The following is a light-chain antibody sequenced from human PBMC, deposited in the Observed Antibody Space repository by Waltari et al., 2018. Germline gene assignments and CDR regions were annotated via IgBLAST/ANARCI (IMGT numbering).Light chain of an antibody. J-gene: IGKJ4*01. Sequence: DIQLTQSPSSLSASVGDRVTITCRASQNIRNDLNWYQQKPGKAPKLLIYTASTLQSGVPSRFSGIGSGSDCTLTINGLQPEDFATYYCQHTYRAPLTFGGGTMVEIE. CDR1: QNIRND. V-gene: IGKV1-39*01. CDR2: TAS. CDR3: QHTYRAPLT.